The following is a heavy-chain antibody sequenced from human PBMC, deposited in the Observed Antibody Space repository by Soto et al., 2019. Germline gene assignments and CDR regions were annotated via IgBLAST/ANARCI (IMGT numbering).Heavy chain of an antibody. D-gene: IGHD6-13*01. CDR1: GFTFSSYA. CDR3: AKYDPTSIAAAGTDAFDI. V-gene: IGHV3-23*01. CDR2: ISGSGGST. J-gene: IGHJ3*02. Sequence: GGSLRLSCAASGFTFSSYAMSWVRQAPGKGLEWVSAISGSGGSTYYADSVKGRFTISRDNSKNTLYLQMNSLRAEDTTVYYCAKYDPTSIAAAGTDAFDIWGQGAMVTVSS.